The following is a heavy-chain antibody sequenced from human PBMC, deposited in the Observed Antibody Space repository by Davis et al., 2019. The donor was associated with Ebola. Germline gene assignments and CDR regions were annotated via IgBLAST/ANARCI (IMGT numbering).Heavy chain of an antibody. CDR3: AKTYYDFWSGTYYYGMDV. J-gene: IGHJ6*02. V-gene: IGHV3-23*01. Sequence: GGSLRLSCAASGFTFSSYAMSWVRQAPGKGLEWVSAISGSGGSTYYADSVKGRFTISRDNAKNSLYLQMNSLRDEDTAVYYCAKTYYDFWSGTYYYGMDVWGQGTTVTVSS. CDR1: GFTFSSYA. CDR2: ISGSGGST. D-gene: IGHD3-3*01.